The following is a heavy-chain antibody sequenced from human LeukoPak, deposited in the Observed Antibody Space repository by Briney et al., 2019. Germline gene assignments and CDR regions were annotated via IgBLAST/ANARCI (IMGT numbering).Heavy chain of an antibody. CDR2: ISSSSSYI. D-gene: IGHD2-15*01. CDR3: AREVDVVVVAATRDGGPNWFDP. Sequence: PGGSLRLSCAASGFTFSSYSMNWVRQAPGKGLEWVSSISSSSSYIYYADSVKGRFTISRDNAKNSLYLQMNSLRAEDTVVYYCAREVDVVVVAATRDGGPNWFDPWGQGTLVTVSS. V-gene: IGHV3-21*01. CDR1: GFTFSSYS. J-gene: IGHJ5*02.